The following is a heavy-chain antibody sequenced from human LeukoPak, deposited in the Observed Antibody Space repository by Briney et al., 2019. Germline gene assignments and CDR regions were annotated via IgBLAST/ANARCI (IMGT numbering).Heavy chain of an antibody. CDR3: ARAPGYYGSGSYSNWFDP. J-gene: IGHJ5*02. D-gene: IGHD3-10*01. Sequence: GASVTVSCKASGYTFTNYDINWVRQATGQGLEWMGWMNPNSGNTGYAQKFQGRVTMTRNTSISAAYMELSSLRSEDMAVYYCARAPGYYGSGSYSNWFDPWGQGTLVTVSS. CDR2: MNPNSGNT. CDR1: GYTFTNYD. V-gene: IGHV1-8*01.